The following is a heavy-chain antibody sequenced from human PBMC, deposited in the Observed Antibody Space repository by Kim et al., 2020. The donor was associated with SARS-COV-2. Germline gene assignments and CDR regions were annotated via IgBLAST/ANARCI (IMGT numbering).Heavy chain of an antibody. Sequence: GGSLRLSCAASGFTFSSYAMHWVRQAPGKGLEWVAVISYDGSNKYYADSVKGRFTISRDNSKNTLYLQMNSLRAEDTAVYYCARGGSYNSPFDYWGHGT. CDR3: ARGGSYNSPFDY. CDR1: GFTFSSYA. V-gene: IGHV3-30-3*01. J-gene: IGHJ4*01. D-gene: IGHD2-15*01. CDR2: ISYDGSNK.